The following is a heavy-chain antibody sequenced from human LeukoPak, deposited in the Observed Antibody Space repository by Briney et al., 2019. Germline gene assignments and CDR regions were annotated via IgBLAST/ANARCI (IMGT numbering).Heavy chain of an antibody. D-gene: IGHD1-26*01. Sequence: SETLSLTCTVSGGSISSGDYYWSWIRQPPGKGLEWIGYIYYSGSTYYNPSLKSRVTISVDTSKNQFSLKLSSVTAADTAVYYCARHEELPPRSYYYYGMDVWGQGTTVTVSS. CDR1: GGSISSGDYY. CDR3: ARHEELPPRSYYYYGMDV. V-gene: IGHV4-30-4*01. CDR2: IYYSGST. J-gene: IGHJ6*02.